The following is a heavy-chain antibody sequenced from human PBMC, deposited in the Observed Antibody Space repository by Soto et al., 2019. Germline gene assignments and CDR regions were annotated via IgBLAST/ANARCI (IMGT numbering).Heavy chain of an antibody. Sequence: QLQLQESGPGLVRPSETLSLTCTVSGGAIRSSSYYWGWTRQPPGKGLEWIGSIYFSGNTYYNPSVKSRVAMSPDTSKNRFSLKLSSVTAADTAVHDCARHPIRITYQNAEYYYYMDIWGKGTTVSVSS. CDR2: IYFSGNT. CDR3: ARHPIRITYQNAEYYYYMDI. J-gene: IGHJ6*03. CDR1: GGAIRSSSYY. D-gene: IGHD3-16*01. V-gene: IGHV4-39*01.